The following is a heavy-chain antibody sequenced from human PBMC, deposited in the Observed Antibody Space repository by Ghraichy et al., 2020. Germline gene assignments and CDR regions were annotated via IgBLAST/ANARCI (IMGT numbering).Heavy chain of an antibody. CDR2: ISYGGDT. D-gene: IGHD2-15*01. CDR3: AREWSSIDY. J-gene: IGHJ4*02. Sequence: SETLSLTCTVSGGSITYYYWHWIRKRPGKGLEWIGCISYGGDTDYNTSLRSRVTISKDTSKNQFSLKLSSVTAAETAVYYCAREWSSIDYWGQGILVTVSS. CDR1: GGSITYYY. V-gene: IGHV4-59*01.